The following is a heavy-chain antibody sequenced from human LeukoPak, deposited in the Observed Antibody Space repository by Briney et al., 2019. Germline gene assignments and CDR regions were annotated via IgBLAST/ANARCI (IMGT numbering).Heavy chain of an antibody. CDR3: ANGLRLLWFGDSPENNWFDP. J-gene: IGHJ5*02. V-gene: IGHV7-4-1*02. CDR2: INTNTGNP. Sequence: RASVNVSFKASGYTFTSYAMNWVRQAPGQGLEWMGWINTNTGNPTYAQGFTGRFVFSLDTSVSTAYLQISSLKAEDTAVYYCANGLRLLWFGDSPENNWFDPWGQGTLVTVSS. D-gene: IGHD3-10*01. CDR1: GYTFTSYA.